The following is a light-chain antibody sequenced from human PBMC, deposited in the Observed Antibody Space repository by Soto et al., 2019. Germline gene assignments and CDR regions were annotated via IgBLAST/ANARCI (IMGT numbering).Light chain of an antibody. Sequence: QSALTQPASVSGSPGQSITISCTGTSSDVGGYNYVSWYQQHPGKAPKLMIYDVNNRPSGVSNRFSGSKSGNTASLTISGLQAEDEADYYCSSYTSSSTPDVVFGGGTKLPDVVFGGGTKVTVL. CDR3: SSYTSSSTPDVVFGGGTKLPDVV. V-gene: IGLV2-14*01. CDR2: DVN. CDR1: SSDVGGYNY. J-gene: IGLJ2*01.